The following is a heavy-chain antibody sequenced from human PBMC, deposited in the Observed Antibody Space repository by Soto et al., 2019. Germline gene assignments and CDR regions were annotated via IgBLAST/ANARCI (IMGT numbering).Heavy chain of an antibody. CDR1: GFTFSHYG. J-gene: IGHJ3*02. D-gene: IGHD3-10*02. V-gene: IGHV3-33*01. CDR2: IWDDGIKK. CDR3: VRGANVAGAFDI. Sequence: QVQLVESGGGVVQPGRSLRLSCAASGFTFSHYGMHWVRQAPGKGLEWVAVIWDDGIKKFYPDSVRGRFTISRDNSENTLFLQMNSLTAEDTGIYCCVRGANVAGAFDIWGQGIMVTVSS.